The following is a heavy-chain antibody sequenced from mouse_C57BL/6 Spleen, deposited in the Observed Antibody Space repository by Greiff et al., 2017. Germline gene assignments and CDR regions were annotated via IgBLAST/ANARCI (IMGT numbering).Heavy chain of an antibody. Sequence: VQLQESGAELVKPGASVKMSCKASGYTFTTYPIEWMKQNHGKSLEWIGNFHPYNDDTKYNEKFKGKATLTVEKSSSTVYLELSRLTSEDSAVYYCARSYYGSSYWYFDVWGTGTTVTVSS. CDR2: FHPYNDDT. J-gene: IGHJ1*03. CDR1: GYTFTTYP. CDR3: ARSYYGSSYWYFDV. D-gene: IGHD1-1*01. V-gene: IGHV1-47*01.